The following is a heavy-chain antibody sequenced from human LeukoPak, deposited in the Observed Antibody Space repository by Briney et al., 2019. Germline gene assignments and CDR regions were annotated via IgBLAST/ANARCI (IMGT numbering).Heavy chain of an antibody. J-gene: IGHJ4*02. V-gene: IGHV4-34*01. D-gene: IGHD3-10*01. CDR3: ARGYGSGSYYSY. Sequence: SETLSLTCAVYGGSFSSYYWSWIRQPPGKGLEWIGEIDRGGTTTYNPSLRGRVTISVDTSKNQFSLKLSSVTAADTAVYYCARGYGSGSYYSYWGQGTLVTVSS. CDR2: IDRGGTT. CDR1: GGSFSSYY.